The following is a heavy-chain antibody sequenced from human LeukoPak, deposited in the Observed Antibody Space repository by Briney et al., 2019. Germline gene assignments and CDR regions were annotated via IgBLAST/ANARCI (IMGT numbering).Heavy chain of an antibody. CDR2: IRYDGSNK. J-gene: IGHJ4*02. Sequence: GGSLRLSCAASGFTFSTYGMHWVRQAPGKGLEWVAFIRYDGSNKYYADSVKGRFTISRDNSKNTLYLQMNSLRAEDTAVYYRARAVVVVPAAPVLRYWGQGTLVTVSS. D-gene: IGHD2-2*01. V-gene: IGHV3-30*02. CDR3: ARAVVVVPAAPVLRY. CDR1: GFTFSTYG.